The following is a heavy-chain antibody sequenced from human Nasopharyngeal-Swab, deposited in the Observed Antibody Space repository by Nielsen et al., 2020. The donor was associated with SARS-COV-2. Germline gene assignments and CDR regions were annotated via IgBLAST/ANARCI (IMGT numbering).Heavy chain of an antibody. CDR3: ARDHATTVTTFYYYYYYGMDV. CDR1: GGSISSSSYY. J-gene: IGHJ6*02. Sequence: GSLRLSCTVSGGSISSSSYYWSWIRQPPGKGLEWIGEINHSGSTNYNSSLKSRVTISVDTSKNQFSLKLSSVTAADTAVYYCARDHATTVTTFYYYYYYGMDVWGQGTTVTVSS. V-gene: IGHV4-39*07. CDR2: INHSGST. D-gene: IGHD4-17*01.